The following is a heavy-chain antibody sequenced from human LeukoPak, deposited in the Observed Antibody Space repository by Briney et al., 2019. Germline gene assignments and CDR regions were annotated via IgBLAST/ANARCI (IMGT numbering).Heavy chain of an antibody. D-gene: IGHD3-10*01. V-gene: IGHV4-59*01. Sequence: SETLSLTCTLSGGSISSYYWSSGRQPPGTGLEWIGYIYDSGSTNYNPSLKSRVTISVDTSKNQFSLKLSSVTAADTAVYYCAGTMVPGVMLGYWGPGTLVTVSS. J-gene: IGHJ4*02. CDR1: GGSISSYY. CDR2: IYDSGST. CDR3: AGTMVPGVMLGY.